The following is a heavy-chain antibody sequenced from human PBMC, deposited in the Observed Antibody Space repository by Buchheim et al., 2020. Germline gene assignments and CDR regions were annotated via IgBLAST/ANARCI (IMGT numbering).Heavy chain of an antibody. CDR3: ARGIAAALTHFDY. V-gene: IGHV3-30*04. Sequence: QVQLVESGGGVVQPGRSLRLSCAASGFTFSSYAMHWVRQAPGKGLEWVAVISYDGSNKYYADSVKGRFTISRDNSKNTLYLQMNSLRAEDTALYYCARGIAAALTHFDYWGQGTL. CDR2: ISYDGSNK. D-gene: IGHD6-13*01. J-gene: IGHJ4*02. CDR1: GFTFSSYA.